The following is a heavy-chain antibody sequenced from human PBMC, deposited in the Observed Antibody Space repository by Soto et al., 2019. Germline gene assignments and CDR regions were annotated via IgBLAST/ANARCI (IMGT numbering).Heavy chain of an antibody. D-gene: IGHD4-4*01. J-gene: IGHJ6*02. CDR3: AKSRDGYSFYFYYGMDV. CDR2: ILHDGSNK. Sequence: GGSLRLSCAASGFTFTSYGMHWVRQAPGKGLEWVALILHDGSNKYYADSVKGRFTISRDNSKNTLYLQMNGLRAEDTAVYYCAKSRDGYSFYFYYGMDVWGQGTTVTVSS. V-gene: IGHV3-30*18. CDR1: GFTFTSYG.